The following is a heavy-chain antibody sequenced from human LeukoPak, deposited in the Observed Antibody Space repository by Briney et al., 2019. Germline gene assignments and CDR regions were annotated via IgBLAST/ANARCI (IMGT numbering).Heavy chain of an antibody. Sequence: ASETLSLTCTVSGGSISSYYWSWIRQPPGKGLEWIGYIYYSGSTNCNPSLKSRVTISVDTSKKQFSLKLSSVTAADTAVYYCARGPPGEPDYYYYYMDVWGKGTTVTVSS. D-gene: IGHD1-14*01. J-gene: IGHJ6*03. CDR2: IYYSGST. CDR3: ARGPPGEPDYYYYYMDV. CDR1: GGSISSYY. V-gene: IGHV4-59*01.